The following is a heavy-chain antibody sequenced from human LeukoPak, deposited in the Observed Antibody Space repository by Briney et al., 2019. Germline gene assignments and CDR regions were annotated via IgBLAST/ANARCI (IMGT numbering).Heavy chain of an antibody. Sequence: ASVKVSCKASGYTFINHGISWVRQAPGQGLEWMAWVSAYNGKVNYAQKLQGRVTLTTDTSTGTAYMELRSLTSDDTAVYYCARVGVDLWFDPWGQGTLVTVSS. V-gene: IGHV1-18*01. J-gene: IGHJ5*02. CDR2: VSAYNGKV. D-gene: IGHD3/OR15-3a*01. CDR3: ARVGVDLWFDP. CDR1: GYTFINHG.